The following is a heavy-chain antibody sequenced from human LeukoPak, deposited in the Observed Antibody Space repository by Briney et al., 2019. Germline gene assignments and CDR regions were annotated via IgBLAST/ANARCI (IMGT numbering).Heavy chain of an antibody. D-gene: IGHD1-14*01. CDR3: ARGARKVTNDY. J-gene: IGHJ4*02. V-gene: IGHV4-61*02. CDR1: GGSISSSSYY. Sequence: SETLSLTCTVSGGSISSSSYYWSWIRQPAGKGLEWIGRIYTSGSTNYNPSLKSRVTISVDTSKNQFSLKLSSVTAADTAVYYCARGARKVTNDYWGQGTLVTVSS. CDR2: IYTSGST.